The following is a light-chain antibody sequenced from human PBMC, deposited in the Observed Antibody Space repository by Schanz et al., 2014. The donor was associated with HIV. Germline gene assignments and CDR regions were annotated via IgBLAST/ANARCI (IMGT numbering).Light chain of an antibody. CDR3: SSYAATSNVL. CDR2: EVS. J-gene: IGLJ3*02. V-gene: IGLV2-8*01. CDR1: SSDVGGYNY. Sequence: QSALTQPPSASGSPGQSVTISCTGTSSDVGGYNYVSWYQQHPGKAPKLMIYEVSERPSGVPDRFSGSKSGNTASLTVSGXXXDDEADYYCSSYAATSNVLFGGGTKLTVL.